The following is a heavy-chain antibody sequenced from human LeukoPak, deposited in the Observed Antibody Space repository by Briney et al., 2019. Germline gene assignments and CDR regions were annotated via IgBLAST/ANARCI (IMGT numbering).Heavy chain of an antibody. CDR3: AKDPKGRFFDLGRSLDC. CDR2: IRGSGSNS. CDR1: GFTFSSYA. J-gene: IGHJ4*02. D-gene: IGHD3-9*01. V-gene: IGHV3-23*01. Sequence: GGSPRLSCAASGFTFSSYAMSWVRQAPGKGLEWVSGIRGSGSNSYYADSVKGRFTISRDNSRNTLYLQMNNLRDEDTALYYCAKDPKGRFFDLGRSLDCWGQGTLVTVSS.